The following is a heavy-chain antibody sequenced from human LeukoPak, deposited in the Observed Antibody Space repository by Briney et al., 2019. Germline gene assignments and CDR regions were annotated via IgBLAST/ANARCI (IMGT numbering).Heavy chain of an antibody. CDR3: AIGSVFEGLHY. V-gene: IGHV4-59*01. CDR2: IYYSGST. J-gene: IGHJ4*02. D-gene: IGHD3-10*01. CDR1: GGSISSYY. Sequence: PSETLSLTCTVSGGSISSYYWSWIRQPPGKGLEWIGYIYYSGSTNYNPSLKSRVTMSLDTFKNQFSLKLNSVTAADTAVYYCAIGSVFEGLHYWGQGTLVTVSS.